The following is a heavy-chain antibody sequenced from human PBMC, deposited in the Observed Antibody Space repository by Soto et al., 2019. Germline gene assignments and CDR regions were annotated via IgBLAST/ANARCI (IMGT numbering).Heavy chain of an antibody. J-gene: IGHJ3*02. D-gene: IGHD1-1*01. V-gene: IGHV4-39*01. CDR2: VYSTGST. Sequence: SATLSVTWPLSGASISSGAYYWDFLVQRPGKGLEWIGTVYSTGSTYYTPSLKDRVTISGGTSKNQFALRLGSVTAADTAVYCCALHHGSNTYSALDTWGPGTMVSVSS. CDR3: ALHHGSNTYSALDT. CDR1: GASISSGAYY.